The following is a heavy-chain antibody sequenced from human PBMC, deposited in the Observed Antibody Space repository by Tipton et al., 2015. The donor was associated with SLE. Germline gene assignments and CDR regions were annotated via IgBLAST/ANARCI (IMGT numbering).Heavy chain of an antibody. J-gene: IGHJ4*02. CDR2: FYYNGNT. V-gene: IGHV4-39*07. Sequence: TLSLTCSVSGASFIISTYYWGWIRQPPGKGLEWIGTFYYNGNTFYNPSLKSRVTISVDTSRNQFSLKLTSVTAADTAVYYCARRAVNLLRGNDYWGQGTLVTVSS. D-gene: IGHD3-10*01. CDR3: ARRAVNLLRGNDY. CDR1: GASFIISTYY.